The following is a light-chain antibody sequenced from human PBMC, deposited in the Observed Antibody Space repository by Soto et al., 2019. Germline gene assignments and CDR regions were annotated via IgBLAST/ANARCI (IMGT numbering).Light chain of an antibody. CDR2: NNN. V-gene: IGLV1-44*01. CDR3: AVWDDSLSGMV. CDR1: SSNIETNT. J-gene: IGLJ2*01. Sequence: QSVLTQPPSASGTPGQRVTISCSGSSSNIETNTVDWYQHLPGTAPKVLIFNNNQWPSGVPDRFSGSKSGTSASLAISGLQSEDEADYYCAVWDDSLSGMVFGGGTKLTVL.